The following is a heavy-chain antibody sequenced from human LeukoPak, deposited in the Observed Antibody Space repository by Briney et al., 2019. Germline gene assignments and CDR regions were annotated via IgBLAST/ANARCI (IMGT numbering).Heavy chain of an antibody. V-gene: IGHV3-30*02. Sequence: GGSLRLSCAASGFTFSSYGMHWVRQAPGKGLEWVAFIRYDGSNKYYADSVKGRFTISRDNSKNTLYLQMNSLRAEDTAVYYCAKALALHPLLPFDYWGQGTLVTVSS. J-gene: IGHJ4*02. CDR1: GFTFSSYG. CDR3: AKALALHPLLPFDY. D-gene: IGHD1-26*01. CDR2: IRYDGSNK.